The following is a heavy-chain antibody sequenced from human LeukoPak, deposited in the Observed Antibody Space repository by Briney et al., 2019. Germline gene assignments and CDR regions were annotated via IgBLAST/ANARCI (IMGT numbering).Heavy chain of an antibody. V-gene: IGHV4-59*01. CDR1: GGSISSYY. D-gene: IGHD5-24*01. CDR2: IYHSGST. Sequence: SETLSLTCTVSGGSISSYYWSWIRQPPGKGLEWIGSIYHSGSTNYNPSLKSRVTISVDTSKNQFSLKLRSVTAADTAVYYCARENGYKYDYWGQGTLITVSS. J-gene: IGHJ4*02. CDR3: ARENGYKYDY.